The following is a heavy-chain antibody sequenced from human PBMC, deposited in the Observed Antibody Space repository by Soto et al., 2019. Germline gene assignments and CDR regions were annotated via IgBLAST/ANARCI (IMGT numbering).Heavy chain of an antibody. Sequence: ASVKVSCKASGYTFTGYYMHWVRQAPGQGLEWMGWINPNSGDTNYAEKFQGRVAMTRDTSISTAYMELNSLRSDDTAVYYCARDQTRSPYYYDMDVWGQGTTVTSP. CDR1: GYTFTGYY. CDR3: ARDQTRSPYYYDMDV. CDR2: INPNSGDT. V-gene: IGHV1-2*02. J-gene: IGHJ6*02.